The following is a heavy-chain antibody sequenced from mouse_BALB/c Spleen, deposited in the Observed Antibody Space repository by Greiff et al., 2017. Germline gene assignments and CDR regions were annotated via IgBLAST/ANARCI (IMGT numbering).Heavy chain of an antibody. CDR3: ARHRDYGSYWYFDV. V-gene: IGHV2-6-2*01. CDR1: GFSLTSYG. J-gene: IGHJ1*01. Sequence: VQLQQSGPDLVAPSQSLSITCTVSGFSLTSYGVHWVRQPPGKGLEWLVVIWSDGSTTYNSALKSRLSISKDNSKSQVFLKMNSLQTDDTAMYYCARHRDYGSYWYFDVWGAGTTVTVSS. D-gene: IGHD1-1*01. CDR2: IWSDGST.